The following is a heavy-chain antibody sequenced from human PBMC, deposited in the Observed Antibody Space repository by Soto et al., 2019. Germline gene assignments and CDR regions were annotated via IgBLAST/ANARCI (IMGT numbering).Heavy chain of an antibody. CDR1: GYTFTSYY. V-gene: IGHV1-46*01. CDR3: ARDYRSTYYYDSSGYPGAFDI. D-gene: IGHD3-22*01. Sequence: ASVKVSCKASGYTFTSYYMHWVRQAPGQGLEWMGIINPSGGSTSYAQKFQGRVTMTRDTSTSTVYMELSSLRSEDTAVYYCARDYRSTYYYDSSGYPGAFDIWGQGTMGTVSS. CDR2: INPSGGST. J-gene: IGHJ3*02.